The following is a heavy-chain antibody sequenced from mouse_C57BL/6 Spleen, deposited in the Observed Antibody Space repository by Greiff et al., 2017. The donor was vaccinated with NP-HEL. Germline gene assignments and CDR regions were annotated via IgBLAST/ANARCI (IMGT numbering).Heavy chain of an antibody. D-gene: IGHD2-4*01. V-gene: IGHV5-17*01. CDR3: ARDYDYLYYAMDY. CDR1: GFTFSDYG. Sequence: EVQRVESGGGLVKPGGSLKLSCAASGFTFSDYGMHWVRQAPEKGLEWVAYISSGSSTIYYADTVKGRFTISRDNAKNTLFLQMTSLRSEDTAMYYCARDYDYLYYAMDYWGQGTSVTVSS. CDR2: ISSGSSTI. J-gene: IGHJ4*01.